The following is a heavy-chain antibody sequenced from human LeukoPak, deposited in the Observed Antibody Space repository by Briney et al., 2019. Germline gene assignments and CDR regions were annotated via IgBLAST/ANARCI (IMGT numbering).Heavy chain of an antibody. CDR2: INHSGST. Sequence: SETLSLTCAVYGGSFSGYYWSWIRQPPGKGLEWIGEINHSGSTNYNPSLKSRVTISVDTSKNQFSLKLSSVTAADTAVYYCARRYFDWLWALDYWGQGTLVTVSS. J-gene: IGHJ4*02. D-gene: IGHD3-9*01. V-gene: IGHV4-34*01. CDR3: ARRYFDWLWALDY. CDR1: GGSFSGYY.